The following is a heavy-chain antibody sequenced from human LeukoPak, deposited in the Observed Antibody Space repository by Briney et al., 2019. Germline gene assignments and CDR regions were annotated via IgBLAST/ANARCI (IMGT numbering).Heavy chain of an antibody. J-gene: IGHJ5*02. V-gene: IGHV4-34*01. CDR3: ARSRLITYYYGSGSYLYNWLDP. Sequence: SETLSLTCAVYGGSFSGYYWSWIRQPPGKGLEWIGEINHSGSTNYNPSLKSRVTISVDTSKNQFSLKLSSVTAADTAVYYCARSRLITYYYGSGSYLYNWLDPWGQGTLVTVSS. CDR1: GGSFSGYY. CDR2: INHSGST. D-gene: IGHD3-10*01.